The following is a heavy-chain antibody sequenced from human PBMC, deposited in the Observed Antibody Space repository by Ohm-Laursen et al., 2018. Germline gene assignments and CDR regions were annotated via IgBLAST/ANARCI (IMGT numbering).Heavy chain of an antibody. J-gene: IGHJ4*02. CDR1: GYTFTSYG. D-gene: IGHD3-10*01. Sequence: ASVKVSCKASGYTFTSYGISWVRQAPGQGLEWMGWIRAYNGNTNYAQKLQGRVTMTTDTSTSTAYMELRSLRSDDTAVYYCARARYYYGSGSYYFDYWGQGTLVTVSS. CDR3: ARARYYYGSGSYYFDY. CDR2: IRAYNGNT. V-gene: IGHV1-18*01.